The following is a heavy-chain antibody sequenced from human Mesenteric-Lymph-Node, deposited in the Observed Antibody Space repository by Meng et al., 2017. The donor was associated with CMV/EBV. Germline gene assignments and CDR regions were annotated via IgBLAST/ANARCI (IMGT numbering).Heavy chain of an antibody. V-gene: IGHV3-23*03. CDR1: GFSFIDSA. CDR3: ARGGSYDFWSGYLFDY. Sequence: GFSFIDSAMNWVRQAPGKGLEWVSVIYSGGSPTYYADSVKGRFTISRDNSRNTLYLQMNSLRAEDTAVYYCARGGSYDFWSGYLFDYWGQGTLVTVSS. D-gene: IGHD3-3*01. CDR2: IYSGGSPT. J-gene: IGHJ4*02.